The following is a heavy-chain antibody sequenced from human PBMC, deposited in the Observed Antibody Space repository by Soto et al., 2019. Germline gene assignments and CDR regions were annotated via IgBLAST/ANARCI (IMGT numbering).Heavy chain of an antibody. D-gene: IGHD5-12*01. CDR2: ISYDGSNK. V-gene: IGHV3-30*14. Sequence: LRLSCAASGFTFSSYAMHWVRQAPGKGLEWVAVISYDGSNKYYADSVKGRFTISRDNSKNTLYPQMNSLRAEDTAVYYCAREDGYRGGDAFDIWGQGTMVTVSS. CDR3: AREDGYRGGDAFDI. CDR1: GFTFSSYA. J-gene: IGHJ3*02.